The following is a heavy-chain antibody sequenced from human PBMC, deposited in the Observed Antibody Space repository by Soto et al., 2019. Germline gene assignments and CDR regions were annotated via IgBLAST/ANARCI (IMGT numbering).Heavy chain of an antibody. J-gene: IGHJ4*02. CDR1: GFTFSRYA. Sequence: GSLRLSCAASGFTFSRYAMSWVRQAPGKGLEWVSAISGSGGSTYYADSVKGRFTISRDNSKNTLYLQMNSLRAEDTAVYFCAKDRYDFWSGYYTFDYWGQGTLVTVSS. D-gene: IGHD3-3*01. CDR3: AKDRYDFWSGYYTFDY. CDR2: ISGSGGST. V-gene: IGHV3-23*01.